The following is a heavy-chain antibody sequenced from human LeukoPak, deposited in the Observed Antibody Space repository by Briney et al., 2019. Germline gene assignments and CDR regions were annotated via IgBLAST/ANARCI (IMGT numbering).Heavy chain of an antibody. J-gene: IGHJ3*02. CDR1: GYTFTSYD. V-gene: IGHV1-8*03. CDR3: ASSTPYSSGWDAFDI. D-gene: IGHD6-19*01. Sequence: ASVKVSCKASGYTFTSYDTNWVRQATGQGLEWMGWMNPNSGNTGYAQKFQGRVTITRNTSISTAYMELSSLRSEDAAVYYCASSTPYSSGWDAFDIWGQGTMVTVSS. CDR2: MNPNSGNT.